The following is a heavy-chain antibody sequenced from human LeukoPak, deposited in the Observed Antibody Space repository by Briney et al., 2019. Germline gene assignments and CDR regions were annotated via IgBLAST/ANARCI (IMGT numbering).Heavy chain of an antibody. CDR1: GGYISSSSYY. Sequence: SETLSLTCTVSGGYISSSSYYWGWIRQPPGKGLEWIGSVYYSGSTYYNPSLKSRVTISVDTSKNQFSLNLSSVTAADTAVYYCARLYYDSSGYYQICYFDYWGPGTLVTVSS. D-gene: IGHD3-22*01. CDR2: VYYSGST. V-gene: IGHV4-39*01. J-gene: IGHJ4*02. CDR3: ARLYYDSSGYYQICYFDY.